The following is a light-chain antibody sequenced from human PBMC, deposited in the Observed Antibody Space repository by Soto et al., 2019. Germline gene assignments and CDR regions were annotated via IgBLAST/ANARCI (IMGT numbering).Light chain of an antibody. CDR3: QSYDSSLSGWV. Sequence: QSVLTQPPSVSGAPGQRVTISCTGSSSNIGAGYDVHWYQQLPGTAPKLLIYGNSNRPSGVPDRFSGSKSGTSASLAITGXXXXXXXDYXXQSYDSSLSGWVFGGGTKLTVL. J-gene: IGLJ3*02. CDR1: SSNIGAGYD. V-gene: IGLV1-40*01. CDR2: GNS.